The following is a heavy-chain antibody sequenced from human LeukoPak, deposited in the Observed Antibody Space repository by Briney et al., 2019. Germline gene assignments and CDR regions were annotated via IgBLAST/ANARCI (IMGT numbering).Heavy chain of an antibody. Sequence: SETLSLTCAVYGGSSSGYYWSWIRQPPGKGLEWIGEINHSGSTNYNPSLKSRVTISVDTSKNQFSLKLSSVTAADTAVYYCARGDYCSGGSCYGEPFDYWGQGTLVTVSS. CDR1: GGSSSGYY. CDR2: INHSGST. D-gene: IGHD2-15*01. J-gene: IGHJ4*02. CDR3: ARGDYCSGGSCYGEPFDY. V-gene: IGHV4-34*01.